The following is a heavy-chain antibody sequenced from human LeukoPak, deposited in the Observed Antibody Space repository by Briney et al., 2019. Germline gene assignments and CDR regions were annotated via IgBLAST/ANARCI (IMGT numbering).Heavy chain of an antibody. J-gene: IGHJ4*02. CDR2: ISWDGVST. CDR3: AKDGSAAALDY. V-gene: IGHV3-43*01. Sequence: GGSLRLSCAASGFTFYDYTMHWVRQAPGKGLEWVSLISWDGVSTYYADSVKGRFTISRDNSKNSLYLQMNSLRGEDTALYYCAKDGSAAALDYWGQGTLVTVSS. D-gene: IGHD6-13*01. CDR1: GFTFYDYT.